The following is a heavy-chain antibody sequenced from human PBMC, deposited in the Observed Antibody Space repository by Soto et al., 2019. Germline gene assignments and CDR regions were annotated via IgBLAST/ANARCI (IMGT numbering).Heavy chain of an antibody. CDR2: INSDGSTT. J-gene: IGHJ6*02. Sequence: EVQLVESGGGLVQPGGSLRLSCAATGFTFSNYWMHWVRQTPGKGLMWVSRINSDGSTTNYADSVKGRFTISRDSAKNTLYLQMNSLRAEDTAVYYCARGNYYSMDVWGQGTTVTVSS. CDR1: GFTFSNYW. V-gene: IGHV3-74*01. CDR3: ARGNYYSMDV.